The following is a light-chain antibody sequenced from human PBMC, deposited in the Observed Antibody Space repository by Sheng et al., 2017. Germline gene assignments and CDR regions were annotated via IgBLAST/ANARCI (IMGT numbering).Light chain of an antibody. J-gene: IGLJ1*01. Sequence: QSVLTQSPSVSGAPGQRVTISCTGSSSNIGAGYAVHWYQQIPGTAPKLLIYGTVNRPSGVPDRFSGSKSGTSASLAITGLQAEDEADYYCQSHDSSLSGYVFGTGTKVT. V-gene: IGLV1-40*01. CDR3: QSHDSSLSGYV. CDR1: SSNIGAGYA. CDR2: GTV.